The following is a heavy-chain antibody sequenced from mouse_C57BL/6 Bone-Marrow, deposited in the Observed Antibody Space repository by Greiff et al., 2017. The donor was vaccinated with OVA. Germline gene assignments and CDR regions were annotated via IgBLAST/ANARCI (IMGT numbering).Heavy chain of an antibody. J-gene: IGHJ2*01. CDR3: TKDGSSYYFDY. Sequence: EVHLVESGGGLVKPGGSLKLSCAASGFTFSDYGMHWVRQAPEKGLEWVAYISSGSSTIYYADTVKGRFTISRDNAKNTLFLQMNSLRSEDTAMYYCTKDGSSYYFDYWGKGTTLTVSS. CDR1: GFTFSDYG. CDR2: ISSGSSTI. D-gene: IGHD1-1*01. V-gene: IGHV5-17*01.